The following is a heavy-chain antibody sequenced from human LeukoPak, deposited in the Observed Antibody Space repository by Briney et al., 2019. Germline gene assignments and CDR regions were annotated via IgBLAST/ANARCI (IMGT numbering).Heavy chain of an antibody. CDR3: ARDHLTYSGSYYSACAFDI. J-gene: IGHJ3*02. V-gene: IGHV1-3*01. D-gene: IGHD1-26*01. Sequence: ASVKVSCKASGGTFSSYAISWVRQAPGQRLEWMGWINAGNGNTKYSQKFKGRVTITRDTSASTAYMELSSLRSEDTAVYYCARDHLTYSGSYYSACAFDIWGQGTMVTVSS. CDR2: INAGNGNT. CDR1: GGTFSSYA.